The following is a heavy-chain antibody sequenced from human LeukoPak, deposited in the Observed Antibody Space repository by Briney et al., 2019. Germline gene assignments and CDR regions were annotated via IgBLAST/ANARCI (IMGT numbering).Heavy chain of an antibody. CDR1: GFPFRVYY. CDR3: ARAWARFGELTLPDDY. J-gene: IGHJ4*02. V-gene: IGHV3-11*04. D-gene: IGHD3-10*01. Sequence: GGSLSLFCAASGFPFRVYYVSGLRQAPGEALVWVSYISCSGSNIYYADSVKGRFTISRDNAKNTLYLQMNSLRAEDTAVYYCARAWARFGELTLPDDYWGQGTLVTVSS. CDR2: ISCSGSNI.